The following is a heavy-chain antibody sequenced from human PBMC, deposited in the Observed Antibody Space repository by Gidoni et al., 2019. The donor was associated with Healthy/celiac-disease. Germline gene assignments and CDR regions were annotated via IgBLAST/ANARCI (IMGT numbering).Heavy chain of an antibody. D-gene: IGHD6-13*01. V-gene: IGHV1-69*02. J-gene: IGHJ4*02. CDR1: GGTFRSYT. CDR3: ASDPPAQYSSSWYYFDY. Sequence: QVQLVQSGAEVKKPGSSVKVSCKASGGTFRSYTISWVRQAPGQGLEWMGRIIPILGIANYAQKFQGRVTITADKSTSTAYMELSSLRSEDTAVYYCASDPPAQYSSSWYYFDYWGQGTLVTVSS. CDR2: IIPILGIA.